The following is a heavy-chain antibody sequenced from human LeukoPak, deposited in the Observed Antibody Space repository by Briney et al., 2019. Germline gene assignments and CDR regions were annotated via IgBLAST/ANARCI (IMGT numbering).Heavy chain of an antibody. Sequence: GGSLRLSCAASGFTFSSYAMHWVRQAPGKGLEWVAVISYDGSNKYYADSVKGRFTISRDNSKNTLYLQMNSLRAGDTAVYYCARGTGDVWGQGTTVTVSS. V-gene: IGHV3-30-3*01. J-gene: IGHJ6*02. D-gene: IGHD1-1*01. CDR1: GFTFSSYA. CDR2: ISYDGSNK. CDR3: ARGTGDV.